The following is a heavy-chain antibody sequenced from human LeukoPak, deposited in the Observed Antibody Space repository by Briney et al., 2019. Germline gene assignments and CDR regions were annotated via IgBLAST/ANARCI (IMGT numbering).Heavy chain of an antibody. D-gene: IGHD3-22*01. CDR3: VRRDSRGYYRYYFDY. J-gene: IGHJ4*02. V-gene: IGHV5-51*01. CDR2: IYPGYSDT. CDR1: GYSFTSYW. Sequence: GAPLQTSCKGSGYSFTSYWIGGRPPMPGKGLEWRAIIYPGYSDTRYSPPFHGQVTISADKSICTAYPQWSSLKAADTAMYYLVRRDSRGYYRYYFDYWGQGTLVTVSS.